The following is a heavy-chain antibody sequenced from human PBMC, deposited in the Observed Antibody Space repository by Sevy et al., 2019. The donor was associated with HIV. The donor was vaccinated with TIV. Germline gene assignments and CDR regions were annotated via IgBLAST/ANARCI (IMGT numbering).Heavy chain of an antibody. V-gene: IGHV3-30*04. CDR2: ISYDGSNK. CDR3: ARDRSSGWYFNYYYGMDV. D-gene: IGHD6-19*01. CDR1: GFTFSSYA. Sequence: RLSCAASGFTFSSYAMHWVRQAPGKGLEWVAVISYDGSNKYYADSVKGRFTISRDNSKNTLYLQMNSLRAEDTAVYYCARDRSSGWYFNYYYGMDVWGQGTTVTVSS. J-gene: IGHJ6*02.